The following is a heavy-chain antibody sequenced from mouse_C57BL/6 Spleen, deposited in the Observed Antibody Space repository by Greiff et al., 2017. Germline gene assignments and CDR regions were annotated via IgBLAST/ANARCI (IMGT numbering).Heavy chain of an antibody. J-gene: IGHJ4*01. CDR2: ISSGSSTI. Sequence: EVNLVESGGGLVKPGGSLKLSCAASGFTFSDYGMHWVRQAPEKGLEWVAYISSGSSTIYYADTVKGRFTISRDNAKNTLFLQMTSLRSEDTAMYYCAKGYLLLRERDAMDYWGQGTSVTVSS. D-gene: IGHD1-1*01. V-gene: IGHV5-17*01. CDR3: AKGYLLLRERDAMDY. CDR1: GFTFSDYG.